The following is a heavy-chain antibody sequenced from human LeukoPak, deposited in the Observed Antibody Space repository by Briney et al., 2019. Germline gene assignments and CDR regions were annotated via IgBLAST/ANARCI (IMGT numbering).Heavy chain of an antibody. Sequence: ASVKVSCQASGYTSTSYYMHWVRQAPGQGLEWMGIINPSGGSTSYAQKFQGRVTMTRDMSTSTVYMELSSLRSEDTAVYYCARAVTVVAATPGYWGQGTLVTVSS. CDR2: INPSGGST. J-gene: IGHJ4*02. D-gene: IGHD2-15*01. CDR3: ARAVTVVAATPGY. CDR1: GYTSTSYY. V-gene: IGHV1-46*01.